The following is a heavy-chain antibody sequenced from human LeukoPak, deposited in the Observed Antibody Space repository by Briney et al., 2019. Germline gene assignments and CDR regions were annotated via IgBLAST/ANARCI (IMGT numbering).Heavy chain of an antibody. CDR1: GYTFTDYH. CDR3: ARVSAMRYFDY. D-gene: IGHD2-2*01. Sequence: ASVKVSCKASGYTFTDYHMHWVRQAPGQGLEWMGCINLDTGAAHYAQKFQDWLSMTRDTSINTVYMELSSLRSEDTAVYYCARVSAMRYFDYWGQGTLVTVSS. J-gene: IGHJ4*02. CDR2: INLDTGAA. V-gene: IGHV1-2*04.